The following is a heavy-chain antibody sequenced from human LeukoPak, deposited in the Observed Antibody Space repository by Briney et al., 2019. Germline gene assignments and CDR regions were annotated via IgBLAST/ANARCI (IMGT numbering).Heavy chain of an antibody. J-gene: IGHJ4*02. D-gene: IGHD3-10*01. CDR1: GYTFTSYD. CDR2: MNPNSGNT. Sequence: ASVKVSCKASGYTFTSYDINWVRQAPGQGLEWMGWMNPNSGNTGYAQKFQGRVTMTRNTSISTAYMELSSLRSEDTAVYYCARGRPMVRGIPILDYWGQGTLATVSS. CDR3: ARGRPMVRGIPILDY. V-gene: IGHV1-8*01.